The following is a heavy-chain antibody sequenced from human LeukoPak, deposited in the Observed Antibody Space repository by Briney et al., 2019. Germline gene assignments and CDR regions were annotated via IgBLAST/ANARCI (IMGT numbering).Heavy chain of an antibody. Sequence: SSETLSLTCTVSGDSITSHYYWGWIRQPPGKGLEWIGSIYSSGSTYYNSSLKSRVTISIDTSKNQVSLKMGSVTAADTAVYYCAKSGGYGLIDYWGQGTLVTVSS. CDR3: AKSGGYGLIDY. V-gene: IGHV4-39*01. CDR2: IYSSGST. CDR1: GDSITSHYY. D-gene: IGHD6-25*01. J-gene: IGHJ4*01.